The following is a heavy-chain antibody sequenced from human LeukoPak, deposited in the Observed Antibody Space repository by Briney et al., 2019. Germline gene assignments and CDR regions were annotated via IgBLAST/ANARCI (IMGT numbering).Heavy chain of an antibody. J-gene: IGHJ4*02. V-gene: IGHV3-23*01. Sequence: GGSLRLSCAASGFTFSSYAVTWVRQAPGKGLEWVSAISTSGGSTFYADSVKGRFTISRDNSKNTLYLQMNSLRTEDTAVYYCAKGILSPVIVPFDFWGQGTLVTVSS. D-gene: IGHD2-15*01. CDR1: GFTFSSYA. CDR2: ISTSGGST. CDR3: AKGILSPVIVPFDF.